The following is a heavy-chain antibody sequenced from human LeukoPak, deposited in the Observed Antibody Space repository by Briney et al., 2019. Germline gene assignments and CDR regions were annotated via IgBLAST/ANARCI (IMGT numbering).Heavy chain of an antibody. V-gene: IGHV1-2*02. CDR1: GYTFTDYY. D-gene: IGHD2-2*01. J-gene: IGHJ4*02. CDR2: INPNDGDT. Sequence: ASVKVSCKASGYTFTDYYMHWVRQAPGQGFVWMGWINPNDGDTNYAQKFQGRVTMTRDTSISTAHMEVSRLRSDDTAVYCCARANFLYCSSTTCLFGYWGQGTLVTVSS. CDR3: ARANFLYCSSTTCLFGY.